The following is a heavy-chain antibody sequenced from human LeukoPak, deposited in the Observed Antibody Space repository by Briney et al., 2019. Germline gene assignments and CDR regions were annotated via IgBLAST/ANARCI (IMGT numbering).Heavy chain of an antibody. Sequence: SETLSLTCTVSGYSISSGYYWSWLRQSPGKGLEWIGYIHDTESTRYKSSLETRLTISVDTSKNQISLRLLSVSAADTGVYYCARMHVLTHFDSWGQGTLVTVSS. V-gene: IGHV4-61*01. J-gene: IGHJ4*02. CDR3: ARMHVLTHFDS. CDR2: IHDTEST. CDR1: GYSISSGYY. D-gene: IGHD4-23*01.